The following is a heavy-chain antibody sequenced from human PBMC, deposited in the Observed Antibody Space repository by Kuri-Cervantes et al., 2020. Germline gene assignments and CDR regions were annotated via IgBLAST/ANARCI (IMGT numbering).Heavy chain of an antibody. CDR2: IYYSGST. CDR3: ASSAEQWLVHRDAFDI. V-gene: IGHV4-39*07. CDR1: GGSISSSSYY. D-gene: IGHD6-19*01. J-gene: IGHJ3*02. Sequence: SETLSLTCTVSGGSISSSSYYWGWIRQPPGKGLEWIGSIYYSGSTNYNPSLKSRVTISVDTSKNQFSLKLSSVTAADTAVYYCASSAEQWLVHRDAFDIRGQGTMVTVSS.